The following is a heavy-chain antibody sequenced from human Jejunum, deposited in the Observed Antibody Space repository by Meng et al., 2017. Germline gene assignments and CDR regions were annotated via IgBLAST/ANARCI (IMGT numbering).Heavy chain of an antibody. J-gene: IGHJ4*02. CDR1: GFTFSNYA. Sequence: GESLKISCAASGFTFSNYAMSWVRQAPGKGLEWVSANCGGGSSTYYADSVKGRFTISRDNSKSTLYVQMNSLRAEDTAVYYCARPMVYDCGGGSGPRAADYWGQGTLVTVSS. V-gene: IGHV3-23*01. CDR2: NCGGGSST. D-gene: IGHD2-15*01. CDR3: ARPMVYDCGGGSGPRAADY.